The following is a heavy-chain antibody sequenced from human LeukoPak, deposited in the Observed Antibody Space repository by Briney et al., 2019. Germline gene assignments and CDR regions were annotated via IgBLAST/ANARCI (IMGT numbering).Heavy chain of an antibody. D-gene: IGHD3-10*01. CDR1: GLTFSDTW. Sequence: GGCLRLSCAASGLTFSDTWISWVRQAPGKGLECVALIKRIVDGGTSNYSGTVKGRYAVSRDDSSTTPFLQVNNPKNEETDVYYCNTHSRPGSPHNIFDHWGQGTLVTVSS. V-gene: IGHV3-15*06. CDR3: NTHSRPGSPHNIFDH. CDR2: IKRIVDGGTS. J-gene: IGHJ4*02.